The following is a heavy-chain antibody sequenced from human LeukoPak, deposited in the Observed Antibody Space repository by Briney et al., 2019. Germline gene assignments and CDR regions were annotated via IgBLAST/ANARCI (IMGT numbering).Heavy chain of an antibody. CDR3: AKDGLVINYYYYYYMDV. J-gene: IGHJ6*03. CDR2: ISGSGGST. V-gene: IGHV3-23*01. Sequence: GGSLRLSCAASGFTFSSYAMSWVRQAPGKGLEWVSAISGSGGSTYYADSVKGRFTISRDNSKNTLYLQMNSLRAEDTAVYYCAKDGLVINYYYYYYMDVWGKGTTVTASS. CDR1: GFTFSSYA. D-gene: IGHD3/OR15-3a*01.